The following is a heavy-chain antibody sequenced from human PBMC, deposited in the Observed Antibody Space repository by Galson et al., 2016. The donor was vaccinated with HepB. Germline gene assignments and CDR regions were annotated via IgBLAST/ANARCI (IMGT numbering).Heavy chain of an antibody. CDR2: INGGGGIT. Sequence: SLRLSCAVSGFRFSSYVMSWVRQAPGKGLDWVSSINGGGGITYYADSVKGRFTISRDDSKSIAYLQMNSLKTEDTAVYYCTRVPDYYGSGSYYFNWFDPWGQGALVTVSS. D-gene: IGHD3-10*01. CDR1: GFRFSSYV. V-gene: IGHV3-23*01. CDR3: TRVPDYYGSGSYYFNWFDP. J-gene: IGHJ5*02.